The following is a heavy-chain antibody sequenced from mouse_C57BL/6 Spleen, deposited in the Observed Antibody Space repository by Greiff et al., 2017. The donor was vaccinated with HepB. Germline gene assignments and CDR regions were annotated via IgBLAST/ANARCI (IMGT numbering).Heavy chain of an antibody. CDR3: ASRWLLRTNYYAMDY. Sequence: VKVVESGAELMKPGASVKLSCKATGYTFTGYWIEWVKQRPGHGLEWIGEILPGSGSTNYNEKFKGKATFTADTSSNTAYMQLSSLTTEDSAIYYCASRWLLRTNYYAMDYWGQGTSVTVSS. V-gene: IGHV1-9*01. CDR2: ILPGSGST. CDR1: GYTFTGYW. J-gene: IGHJ4*01. D-gene: IGHD2-3*01.